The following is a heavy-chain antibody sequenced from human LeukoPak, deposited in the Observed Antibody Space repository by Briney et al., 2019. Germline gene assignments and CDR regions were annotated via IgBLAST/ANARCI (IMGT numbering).Heavy chain of an antibody. J-gene: IGHJ4*02. D-gene: IGHD5-12*01. CDR1: GGSFSGYY. V-gene: IGHV4-34*09. Sequence: SETLSLTCAVYGGSFSGYYWSWIRQPPGKGLEWIGYIYYSGSTYYNPSLKSRVTISVDTSKNQFSLKLSSVTAADTAVYYCARDNGATSGPDYWGQGTLVTVSS. CDR3: ARDNGATSGPDY. CDR2: IYYSGST.